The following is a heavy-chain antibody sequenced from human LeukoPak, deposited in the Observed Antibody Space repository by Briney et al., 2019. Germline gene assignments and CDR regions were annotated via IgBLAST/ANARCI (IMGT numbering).Heavy chain of an antibody. CDR1: GSSIGAYS. V-gene: IGHV4-4*09. J-gene: IGHJ3*02. CDR3: ARHRAEKATTTDDAFDM. D-gene: IGHD5-24*01. Sequence: SETLSLTCTVSGSSIGAYSWSWIRQPPGKGQEWIWYISTTGSTHHNPSLKSLVTMSLDRSKNQFSLRLTYVTAADTALFYCARHRAEKATTTDDAFDMWGRGKMVTVSS. CDR2: ISTTGST.